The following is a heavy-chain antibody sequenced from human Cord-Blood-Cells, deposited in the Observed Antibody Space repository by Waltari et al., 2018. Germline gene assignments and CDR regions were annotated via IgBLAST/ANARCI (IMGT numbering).Heavy chain of an antibody. CDR3: ARGNNVGDYYYYYGMDV. J-gene: IGHJ6*02. D-gene: IGHD4-17*01. Sequence: QVQLQESGPGLVKPSETLSLTCPVSGGSISGYYWSWIRHPPGKGLEWIGYIYYSGSTNYNPSLKSRVTISVDTSKNQFSLKLSSVTAADTAVYYCARGNNVGDYYYYYGMDVWGQGTTVTVSS. V-gene: IGHV4-59*01. CDR2: IYYSGST. CDR1: GGSISGYY.